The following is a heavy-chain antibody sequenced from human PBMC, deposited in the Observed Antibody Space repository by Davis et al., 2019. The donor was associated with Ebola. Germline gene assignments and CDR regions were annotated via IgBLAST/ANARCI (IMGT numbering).Heavy chain of an antibody. Sequence: ASVKVSCKASGYTFTSYAMHWVRQAPGQRLEWMGWFNAGNGNTKYSQKFQGRVTITRDTSARTAYMELSSLRSEDTAVYYCASDCCGRVFDYWGQGTLVTVSS. V-gene: IGHV1-3*01. CDR2: FNAGNGNT. D-gene: IGHD2-15*01. CDR3: ASDCCGRVFDY. CDR1: GYTFTSYA. J-gene: IGHJ4*02.